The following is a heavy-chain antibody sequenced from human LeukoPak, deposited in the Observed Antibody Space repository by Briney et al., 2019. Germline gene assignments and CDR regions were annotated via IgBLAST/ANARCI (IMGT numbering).Heavy chain of an antibody. D-gene: IGHD5-12*01. CDR3: ARGPICGYDTPLYDYYYYMDV. CDR2: MNPNSGNT. V-gene: IGHV1-8*03. CDR1: GYTFTSYD. Sequence: ASVKVSCKASGYTFTSYDINWVRQATGQGLEWMGWMNPNSGNTGYAQKFQGRVTITRNTSISTAYMGLSSLRSEDTAVYYCARGPICGYDTPLYDYYYYMDVWGKGTTVTVSS. J-gene: IGHJ6*03.